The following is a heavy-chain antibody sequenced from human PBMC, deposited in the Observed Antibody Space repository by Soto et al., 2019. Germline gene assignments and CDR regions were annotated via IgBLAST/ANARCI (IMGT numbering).Heavy chain of an antibody. V-gene: IGHV4-59*08. D-gene: IGHD6-25*01. CDR2: IYHSGST. CDR1: GGSISSSY. CDR3: ARLGSIAADDFDY. J-gene: IGHJ4*02. Sequence: QVQLQESGPGLVKPSETLSLTCTVSGGSISSSYRSWIRQPPGKGLEWTGYIYHSGSTNYNPSLKSRVTISVDTSKNQFSLKLSSVTAADTAVYYCARLGSIAADDFDYWGQGTLVTVSS.